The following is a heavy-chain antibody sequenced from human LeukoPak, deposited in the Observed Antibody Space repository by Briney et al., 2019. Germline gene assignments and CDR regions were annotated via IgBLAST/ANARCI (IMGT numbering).Heavy chain of an antibody. CDR2: IIPIFGTA. Sequence: SVKVSCKASGGTFSSYAISWVRQAPGQGLEWMGGIIPIFGTANYAQKFQGRVTITTDESTSTAYMELSSLRSEDTAVYYCARGGDIVVVPDPGSWYFDYWSQGTLVTVSS. J-gene: IGHJ4*02. CDR1: GGTFSSYA. D-gene: IGHD2-2*01. CDR3: ARGGDIVVVPDPGSWYFDY. V-gene: IGHV1-69*05.